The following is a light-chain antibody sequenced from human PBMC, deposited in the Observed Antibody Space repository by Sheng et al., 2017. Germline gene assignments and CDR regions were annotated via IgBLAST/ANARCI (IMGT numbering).Light chain of an antibody. V-gene: IGLV3-10*01. CDR2: EDT. Sequence: SYDLTQPPSVSVSPGQTARITCSGDTLSKNNAYWYQQRSGQAPVWFIHEDTKRPSGIPERISGSTSGTMATLTITGARVEDEADYFCYSTDDSGHHTFGGGTETDRP. CDR3: YSTDDSGHHT. CDR1: TLSKNN. J-gene: IGLJ2*01.